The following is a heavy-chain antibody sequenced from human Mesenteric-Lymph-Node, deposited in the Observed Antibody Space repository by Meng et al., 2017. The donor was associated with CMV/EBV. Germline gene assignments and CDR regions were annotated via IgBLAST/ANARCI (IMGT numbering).Heavy chain of an antibody. CDR2: INPNSGVS. V-gene: IGHV1-2*06. D-gene: IGHD2/OR15-2a*01. CDR3: ARDNVNPEGFDP. CDR1: GYTITDFY. Sequence: QVHRGQSRHEVGQPGPSVTGSCKASGYTITDFYIHWVRQAPGQALEWMGRINPNSGVSNSGQNFQGRVTMTRDTSISTAYMELGRLTSDDTAVYYCARDNVNPEGFDPWGQGTLVTVSS. J-gene: IGHJ5*02.